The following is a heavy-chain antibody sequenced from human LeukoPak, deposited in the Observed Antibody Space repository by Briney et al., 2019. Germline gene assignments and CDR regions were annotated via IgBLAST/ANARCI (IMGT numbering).Heavy chain of an antibody. V-gene: IGHV1-69*04. CDR3: ARDTDDSSGYYGNFDY. Sequence: SVKVSCKASGGTFSSYAISWVRQAPGQGLEWMGRIIPIFGIANYAQKFQGRVTITADKSTSTAYMELSSLRSEDTAVYYCARDTDDSSGYYGNFDYWGQGTLVTASS. D-gene: IGHD3-22*01. CDR2: IIPIFGIA. CDR1: GGTFSSYA. J-gene: IGHJ4*02.